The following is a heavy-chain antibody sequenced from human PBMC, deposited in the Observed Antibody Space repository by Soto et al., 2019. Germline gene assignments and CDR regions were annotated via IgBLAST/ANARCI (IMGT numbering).Heavy chain of an antibody. CDR2: IIPISGTA. CDR3: ARPSPYGSRSYSPPHWYFDL. J-gene: IGHJ2*01. CDR1: GGTFSSYA. Sequence: QVQLVQSVAEVKKPGSSVKVSCKASGGTFSSYAISWVRQAPGQGLEWMGGIIPISGTANYAQKFQGRVTITADESTSTAHTEVSSLRSEDTAVYYCARPSPYGSRSYSPPHWYFDLWGRGTPVTVSS. D-gene: IGHD3-10*01. V-gene: IGHV1-69*01.